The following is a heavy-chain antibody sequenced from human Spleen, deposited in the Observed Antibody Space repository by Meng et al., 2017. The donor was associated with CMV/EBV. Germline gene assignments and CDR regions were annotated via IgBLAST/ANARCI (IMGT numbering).Heavy chain of an antibody. Sequence: GESLKISCAASGFTFSSYAMSWVRQAPGKGLEWVSTISSSGTTTYNADSVKGRFAISRDNSKNTLYLQMNSLRTEDTAVYYCTRLDYWGQGTLVTVSS. CDR2: ISSSGTTT. J-gene: IGHJ4*02. CDR1: GFTFSSYA. D-gene: IGHD3-22*01. CDR3: TRLDY. V-gene: IGHV3-23*01.